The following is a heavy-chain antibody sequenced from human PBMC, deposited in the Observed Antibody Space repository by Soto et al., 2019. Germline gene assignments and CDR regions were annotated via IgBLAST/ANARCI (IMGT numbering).Heavy chain of an antibody. CDR1: GFTFSIYA. CDR2: MSPNGNNQ. V-gene: IGHV3-30-3*01. J-gene: IGHJ4*02. D-gene: IGHD3-10*01. CDR3: ARARTRWFGDLIDY. Sequence: GGSLRLSCAAPGFTFSIYALHWVRQAPGKGLEWVAVMSPNGNNQYYADSVKGRFTISRDNSKNTLYLQMNSLRAEDTAVYYCARARTRWFGDLIDYWGQGTLVTVSS.